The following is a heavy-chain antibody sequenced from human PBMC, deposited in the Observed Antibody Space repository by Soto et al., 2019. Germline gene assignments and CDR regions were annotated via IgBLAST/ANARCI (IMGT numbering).Heavy chain of an antibody. D-gene: IGHD3-10*01. Sequence: SETLSLTCTVSGGSISSYYWSWIRQPPGKGLEWIGYIYYSGSTNYNPSLKSRVTISVDTSKNQFSLKLSSVTAADTAVYYCARVSRITMVRGVIMVFDYWGQGTLVTVSS. J-gene: IGHJ4*02. CDR1: GGSISSYY. CDR2: IYYSGST. CDR3: ARVSRITMVRGVIMVFDY. V-gene: IGHV4-59*01.